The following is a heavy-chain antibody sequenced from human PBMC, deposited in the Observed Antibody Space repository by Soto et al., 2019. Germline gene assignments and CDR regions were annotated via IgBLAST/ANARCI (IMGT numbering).Heavy chain of an antibody. J-gene: IGHJ6*02. D-gene: IGHD2-8*01. CDR2: IIPIFGTA. CDR3: ASSIVLMVYALYYYYGMDV. V-gene: IGHV1-69*06. Sequence: SVKVSCKASGGTFSSYAISWARQAPGQGLEWMGGIIPIFGTANYAQKFQGRVTITADKSTSTAYMELSSLRSEDTAVYYCASSIVLMVYALYYYYGMDVWGQGTTVTVSS. CDR1: GGTFSSYA.